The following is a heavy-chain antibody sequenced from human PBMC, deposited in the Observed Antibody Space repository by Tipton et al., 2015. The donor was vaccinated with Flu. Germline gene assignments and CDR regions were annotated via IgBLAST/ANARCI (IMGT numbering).Heavy chain of an antibody. Sequence: SLRLSCAASGFTFSNYAMHWVRQAPGKGLEYVSAISSNGVNTYYGSSVKGRFTISRDNSKNTLYLQMGSLRAEDMAVYYCARRNYDSSGYYYDYWGQGILVTVSS. J-gene: IGHJ4*02. CDR2: ISSNGVNT. CDR3: ARRNYDSSGYYYDY. CDR1: GFTFSNYA. V-gene: IGHV3-64*01. D-gene: IGHD3-22*01.